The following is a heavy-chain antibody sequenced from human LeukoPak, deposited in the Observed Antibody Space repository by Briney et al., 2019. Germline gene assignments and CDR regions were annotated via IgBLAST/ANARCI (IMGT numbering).Heavy chain of an antibody. Sequence: GGSLRLSCAASGFTFSGYEMNWVRQAPGKGLEWVPYISRSGTIISYADSVKGRFTISRDNAKNSLYLQMNSLRAEDTAVYYCARERDDYYFDYWGQGTLVTVSS. D-gene: IGHD3-3*01. CDR2: ISRSGTII. CDR1: GFTFSGYE. V-gene: IGHV3-48*03. J-gene: IGHJ4*02. CDR3: ARERDDYYFDY.